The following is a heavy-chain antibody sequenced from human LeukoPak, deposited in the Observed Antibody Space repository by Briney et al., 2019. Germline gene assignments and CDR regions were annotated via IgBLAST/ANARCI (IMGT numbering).Heavy chain of an antibody. D-gene: IGHD2-15*01. Sequence: SETLSLTCAVYGGSFSGYYWSWIRQPPGKGLEWIGEINHSGSTNYNPSLKSRVTISVDTSKNQFSLKLSSVTPEDTAVYYCARFQWSRDAFDIWGQGTMVTVSS. V-gene: IGHV4-34*01. CDR3: ARFQWSRDAFDI. J-gene: IGHJ3*02. CDR2: INHSGST. CDR1: GGSFSGYY.